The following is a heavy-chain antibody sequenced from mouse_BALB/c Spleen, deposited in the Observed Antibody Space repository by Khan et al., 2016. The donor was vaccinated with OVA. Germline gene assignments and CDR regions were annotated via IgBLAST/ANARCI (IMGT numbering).Heavy chain of an antibody. V-gene: IGHV5-17*02. D-gene: IGHD1-1*01. Sequence: EVQLKESGGGLVQPGGSRKLSCAASGFTFSSYGMHWVRQAPEKGLEWVAYISGVSSTIYYTDTVKGRFTISRDNPKNTLSLQMTSLMSEDTAMYYCATSYYYGYYFDYWGPGTTLTVSS. J-gene: IGHJ2*01. CDR2: ISGVSSTI. CDR1: GFTFSSYG. CDR3: ATSYYYGYYFDY.